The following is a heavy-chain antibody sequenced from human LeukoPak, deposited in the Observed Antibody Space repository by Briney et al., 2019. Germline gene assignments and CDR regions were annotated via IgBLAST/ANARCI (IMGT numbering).Heavy chain of an antibody. CDR3: ARNALYYDILTGPLDY. J-gene: IGHJ4*02. Sequence: GGSLRLSCAASGFTFDDYGLSWVRHAPGKGLEWVSGINWNGGSTGYADSVTGRFTISRDNNKNSLYLQMTGLTSEDTALYYCARNALYYDILTGPLDYWGQGTLVTVSS. CDR1: GFTFDDYG. CDR2: INWNGGST. D-gene: IGHD3-9*01. V-gene: IGHV3-20*04.